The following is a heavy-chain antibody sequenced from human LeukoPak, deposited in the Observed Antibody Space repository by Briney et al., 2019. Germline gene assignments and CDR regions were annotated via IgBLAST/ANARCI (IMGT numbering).Heavy chain of an antibody. CDR1: GFSFSTYA. J-gene: IGHJ4*02. Sequence: GGSLRLSCAASGFSFSTYAMTWVRQAPGKGLEWVSAIRDSGGSTYYADSVKGRFTISRYNSKSTLFLQMNSLRVEDTAIYYCAKRTDNWNIGGPFDYWGQGTLVTVSS. CDR2: IRDSGGST. CDR3: AKRTDNWNIGGPFDY. V-gene: IGHV3-23*01. D-gene: IGHD1-20*01.